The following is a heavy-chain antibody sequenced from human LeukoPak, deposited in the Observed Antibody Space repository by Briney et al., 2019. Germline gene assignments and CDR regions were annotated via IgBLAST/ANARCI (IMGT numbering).Heavy chain of an antibody. CDR2: IFYSGST. V-gene: IGHV4-39*07. CDR3: AGNWNYGYDY. J-gene: IGHJ4*02. Sequence: SETLSLTCTVSGGSISTSNYYWGWIRQPPGKGLEWIGNIFYSGSTYYNPSLKSRVTISVDTSKNQFSLKLSSVTAADTAVYYCAGNWNYGYDYWGQGTLVTVSS. CDR1: GGSISTSNYY. D-gene: IGHD1-7*01.